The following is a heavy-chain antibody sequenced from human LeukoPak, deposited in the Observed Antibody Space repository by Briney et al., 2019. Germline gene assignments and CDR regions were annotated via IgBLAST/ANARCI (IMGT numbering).Heavy chain of an antibody. CDR1: GYTFTSYG. CDR3: ARDASSGWFLDAFDI. CDR2: ISAYNGNT. V-gene: IGHV1-18*01. J-gene: IGHJ3*02. D-gene: IGHD6-19*01. Sequence: ASVKVSCKASGYTFTSYGISWVRQAPGQGLEWMGWISAYNGNTNYAQKLQGRVTMTTDTSTSTAYMELRSLGSDDTAVYYCARDASSGWFLDAFDIWGQGTMVTVSS.